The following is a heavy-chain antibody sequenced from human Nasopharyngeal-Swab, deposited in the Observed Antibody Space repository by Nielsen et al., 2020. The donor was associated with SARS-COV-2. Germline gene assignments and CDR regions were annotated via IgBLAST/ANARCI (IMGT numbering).Heavy chain of an antibody. CDR2: IYSSGST. J-gene: IGHJ4*02. D-gene: IGHD4-23*01. V-gene: IGHV3-53*01. CDR3: ARESYGGGGFDC. Sequence: GESLKISCAASGFTFSSYNMNWVRQAPGKGLEWVSIIYSSGSTYYADSVKGRFTISRDNSKNTLYLQLNSLRAEDTAVYYCARESYGGGGFDCWGQGTLVTVSS. CDR1: GFTFSSYN.